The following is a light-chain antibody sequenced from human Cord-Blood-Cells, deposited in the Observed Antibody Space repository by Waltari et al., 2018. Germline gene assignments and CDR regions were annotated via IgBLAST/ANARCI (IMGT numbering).Light chain of an antibody. CDR1: RSDVGSYNL. V-gene: IGLV2-23*01. CDR3: CSYAGSSTWV. Sequence: QSALTQPASVSGSPGQSLTISCTGTRSDVGSYNLVSWYQQHPGKAPKLVIYEGSKRPSGVSNRFSGSKSGNTASLTISGLQAEDEADDYCCSYAGSSTWVFGGGTKLTVL. J-gene: IGLJ3*02. CDR2: EGS.